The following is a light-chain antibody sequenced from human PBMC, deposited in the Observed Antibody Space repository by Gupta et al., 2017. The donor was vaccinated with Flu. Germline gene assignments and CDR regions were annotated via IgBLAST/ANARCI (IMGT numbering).Light chain of an antibody. J-gene: IGKJ2*01. Sequence: SNLSASVGERVTITCWDSQSISTWLAWYQHKPGKAPNLLIYKASSLESGVPSRFSGSGSGTEFTLTISSMQPDDFATYYCQQYNDYSPDAFGQGTKLEI. V-gene: IGKV1-5*03. CDR2: KAS. CDR1: QSISTW. CDR3: QQYNDYSPDA.